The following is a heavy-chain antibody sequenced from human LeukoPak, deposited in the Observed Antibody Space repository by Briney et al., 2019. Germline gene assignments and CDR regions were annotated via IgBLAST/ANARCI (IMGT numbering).Heavy chain of an antibody. Sequence: PSETLSLTCAVSNYPITSDYYWVWIRQPPGQGLEWIGFISYSGSTNSNPSLKSRVAISIDTSENQFSLKLSSVTAADTAVYYCVRGNYDSGGYSNAFDIWGQGAMVTVSS. J-gene: IGHJ3*02. CDR1: NYPITSDYY. CDR3: VRGNYDSGGYSNAFDI. CDR2: ISYSGST. V-gene: IGHV4-38-2*01. D-gene: IGHD3-22*01.